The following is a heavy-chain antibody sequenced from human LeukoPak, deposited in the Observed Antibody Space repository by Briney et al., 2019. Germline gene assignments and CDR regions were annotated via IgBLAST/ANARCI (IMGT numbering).Heavy chain of an antibody. CDR3: ARDGDYGTGSYYRGCIDS. Sequence: ASVKVSCKASAYSFTDFYLHWVRQAPGQGLEYMGWINPNSGATNYAQKFQGRVTMTRDTSITTAYMELSRLRSDDTAVYYCARDGDYGTGSYYRGCIDSWGQGTPVTVSP. CDR1: AYSFTDFY. CDR2: INPNSGAT. J-gene: IGHJ4*02. V-gene: IGHV1-2*02. D-gene: IGHD3-10*01.